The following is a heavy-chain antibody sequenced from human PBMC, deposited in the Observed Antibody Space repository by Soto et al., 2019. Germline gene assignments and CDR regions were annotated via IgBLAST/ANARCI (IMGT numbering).Heavy chain of an antibody. J-gene: IGHJ4*02. D-gene: IGHD3-10*01. Sequence: ASVKVSCKASGYTFTSYAMHWVRQAPGQRLEWMGWTNAGNGNTKYSQKFQGRVTITRDTSASTAYMELSSLRSEDTAVYYCARTEGSGSYSSLNFDYWGQGTLVTVSS. CDR3: ARTEGSGSYSSLNFDY. CDR2: TNAGNGNT. V-gene: IGHV1-3*01. CDR1: GYTFTSYA.